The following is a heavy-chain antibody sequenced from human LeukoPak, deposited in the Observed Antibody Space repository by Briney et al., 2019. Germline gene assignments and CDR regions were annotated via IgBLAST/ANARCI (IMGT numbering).Heavy chain of an antibody. J-gene: IGHJ6*02. V-gene: IGHV4-59*08. D-gene: IGHD1-26*01. CDR2: IYYSGST. CDR3: ARHHVGYYYYYGMDV. Sequence: PSETLSLTCTVSGGSISSYYWSWIRQPPGKGLEWIGYIYYSGSTNYNPSLKSRVTISVDTSKNQFSLKLSSVTAADTAVYYCARHHVGYYYYYGMDVWGQGTTVTVSS. CDR1: GGSISSYY.